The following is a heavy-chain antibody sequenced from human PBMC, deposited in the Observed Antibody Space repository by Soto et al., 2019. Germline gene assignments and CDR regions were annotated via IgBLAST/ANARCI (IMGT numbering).Heavy chain of an antibody. D-gene: IGHD3-3*01. CDR3: AKVNDFWTGYYSTKWFDP. J-gene: IGHJ5*02. CDR1: GGSISSYY. V-gene: IGHV4-59*01. CDR2: IYYSGST. Sequence: SETLSLTCTVSGGSISSYYWSWTRQPPGKGLEWIGYIYYSGSTNYNPSLKSRVTISVDTSKNQFSLKLSSVTAADTAVYYCAKVNDFWTGYYSTKWFDPWGQGTLVTVS.